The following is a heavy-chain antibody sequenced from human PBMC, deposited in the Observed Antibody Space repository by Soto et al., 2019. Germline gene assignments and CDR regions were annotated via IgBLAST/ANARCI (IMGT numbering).Heavy chain of an antibody. CDR3: ARDSAYSGSYYHDAFDI. J-gene: IGHJ3*02. D-gene: IGHD1-26*01. Sequence: SETLSLTCTVSGGSVSSGSYYWSWIRQPPGKGLEWIGYIYYSGTTNYSPSLKSRVTISVDTSKNQFSLKLSSVTAADTAVYYCARDSAYSGSYYHDAFDIWGQGTMVTVSS. CDR2: IYYSGTT. V-gene: IGHV4-61*01. CDR1: GGSVSSGSYY.